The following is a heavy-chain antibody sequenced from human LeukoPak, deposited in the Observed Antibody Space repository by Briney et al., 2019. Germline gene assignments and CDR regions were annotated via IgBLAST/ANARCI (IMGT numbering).Heavy chain of an antibody. V-gene: IGHV4-38-2*01. CDR3: ARNCTAMAGICNWFDP. D-gene: IGHD6-19*01. J-gene: IGHJ5*02. CDR2: IYHSGST. CDR1: GYSISSDCY. Sequence: SETLSLTGAVSGYSISSDCYWGWIRQPPGKGLEWIGSIYHSGSTYYNPSLQSRVTISVDTSNNQFSLKLNSVTAADTAVYYCARNCTAMAGICNWFDPWGKGTLVTVSS.